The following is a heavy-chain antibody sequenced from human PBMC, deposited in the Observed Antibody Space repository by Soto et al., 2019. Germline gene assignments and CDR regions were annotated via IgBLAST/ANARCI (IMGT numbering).Heavy chain of an antibody. CDR3: AKGAIAARAGKWFNP. CDR1: GFTFTTYA. D-gene: IGHD6-6*01. Sequence: GGSLRLSCAASGFTFTTYAMSWVRQAPGKGLEWVSGMSGSGGRTYYADSVKGRFTISRDNSGNTVHLQMSSLRAEDTAIYYCAKGAIAARAGKWFNPSGPAPMVTVSS. J-gene: IGHJ5*02. V-gene: IGHV3-23*01. CDR2: MSGSGGRT.